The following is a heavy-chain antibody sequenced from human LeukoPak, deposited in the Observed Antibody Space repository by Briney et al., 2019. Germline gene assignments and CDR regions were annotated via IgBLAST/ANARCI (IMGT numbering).Heavy chain of an antibody. CDR3: VRGGGFNSGFEY. V-gene: IGHV1-18*01. D-gene: IGHD3-10*01. CDR2: ISPYNGNT. Sequence: ASVKVSRKTSGYTFSSHSMNWVRQAPGQGLEWLGWISPYNGNTKYAQKIQGRATMTTDTSTSTAYLELRSLRSDDTAVYYCVRGGGFNSGFEYWGQGTLVIVSS. CDR1: GYTFSSHS. J-gene: IGHJ4*02.